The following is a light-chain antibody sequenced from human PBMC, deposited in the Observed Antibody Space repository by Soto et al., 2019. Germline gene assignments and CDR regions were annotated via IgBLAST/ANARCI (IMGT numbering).Light chain of an antibody. CDR2: GAS. CDR3: QQYGSSPRLT. CDR1: QSVSSSY. V-gene: IGKV3-20*01. Sequence: EIVLTQSPGTLSLSPGERATLSCRASQSVSSSYLAWYQQKPGQAPRLRIYGASSRATGIPDRFSGSGSGTGFTLTISRLEPEDFAVYYCQQYGSSPRLTFGGGTKVVIK. J-gene: IGKJ4*01.